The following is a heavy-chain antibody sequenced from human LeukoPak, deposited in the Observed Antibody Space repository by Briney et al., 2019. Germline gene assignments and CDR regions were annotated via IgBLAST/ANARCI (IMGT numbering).Heavy chain of an antibody. Sequence: SETLSLTCAVYGGPFSGYYWSWIRQPPGKGLEWIGEINHSGSTNYNPSLKSRVTISVDTSKNQFSLKLSSVTAADTAVYYCARLYSSSPGDKYYYYYGMDVWGQGTTVTVSS. CDR3: ARLYSSSPGDKYYYYYGMDV. J-gene: IGHJ6*02. D-gene: IGHD6-6*01. CDR1: GGPFSGYY. CDR2: INHSGST. V-gene: IGHV4-34*01.